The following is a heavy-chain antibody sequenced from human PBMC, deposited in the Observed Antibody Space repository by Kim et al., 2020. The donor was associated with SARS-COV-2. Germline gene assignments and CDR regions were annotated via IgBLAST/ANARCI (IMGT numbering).Heavy chain of an antibody. CDR2: TT. Sequence: TTDYAAPVKGRFTISRDDSKNTLYLQMNSLKTEDTAVYYCTTAAAGHFDYWGQGTLVTVSS. D-gene: IGHD6-13*01. J-gene: IGHJ4*02. V-gene: IGHV3-15*01. CDR3: TTAAAGHFDY.